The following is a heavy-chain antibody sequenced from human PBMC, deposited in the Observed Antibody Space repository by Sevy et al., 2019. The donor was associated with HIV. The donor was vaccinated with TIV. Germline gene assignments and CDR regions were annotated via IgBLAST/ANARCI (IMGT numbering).Heavy chain of an antibody. CDR1: GFSLSTSGVG. Sequence: SGPTLVNPTQTLTLTCTFSGFSLSTSGVGVGWIRQPPGKALEWLALIYWNDDKRYSPSLKSRLTITKDTSKNQVVLKMTNMDPVDTATYYCAHLLDYYDSSGYVGAKYFQHWGQGTLVTVSS. CDR2: IYWNDDK. D-gene: IGHD3-22*01. V-gene: IGHV2-5*01. J-gene: IGHJ1*01. CDR3: AHLLDYYDSSGYVGAKYFQH.